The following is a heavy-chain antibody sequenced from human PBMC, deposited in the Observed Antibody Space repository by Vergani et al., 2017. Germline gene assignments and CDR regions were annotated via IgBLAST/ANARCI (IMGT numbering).Heavy chain of an antibody. CDR1: GGSLSSSNW. J-gene: IGHJ5*02. D-gene: IGHD3-22*01. CDR3: ARAIKYYYDSSGYNNWFDP. CDR2: IYHSGST. V-gene: IGHV4-4*02. Sequence: QVQLQESGPGLVKPSGTLSLTCAVSGGSLSSSNWWSWVRQPPGKGLEWIGEIYHSGSTNYNPSLKSRVTISVEKSKNQFSLKLSSVTAEDTAVYYGARAIKYYYDSSGYNNWFDPWGQGTLVTVSS.